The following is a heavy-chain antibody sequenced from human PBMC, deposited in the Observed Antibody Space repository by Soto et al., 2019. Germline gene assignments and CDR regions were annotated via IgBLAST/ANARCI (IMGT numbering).Heavy chain of an antibody. V-gene: IGHV3-23*01. D-gene: IGHD6-13*01. CDR3: VKDSSRWCYFDY. CDR1: GFTFNSFA. J-gene: IGHJ4*02. CDR2: ITGSGSFT. Sequence: GGSLRLSCAASGFTFNSFAMSWVRQAPGKGLEWVSGITGSGSFTYYAASVKGRFTISRDNRKNTLYLQIDSLRGEDTASYYCVKDSSRWCYFDYWGPGTLVTVSS.